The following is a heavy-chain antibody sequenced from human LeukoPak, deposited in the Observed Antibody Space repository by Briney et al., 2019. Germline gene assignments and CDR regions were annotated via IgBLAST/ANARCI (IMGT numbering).Heavy chain of an antibody. Sequence: GGSLRLSCAASGFPFSSYEMNWVRQAPGKGLEWVSFISGSGSTTNYADSVKGRFTISRDNAKNSLYLQMNSLRAEDTAVYYCARESRDGYNPDYWGQGTLVTVSS. D-gene: IGHD5-24*01. V-gene: IGHV3-48*03. J-gene: IGHJ4*02. CDR1: GFPFSSYE. CDR2: ISGSGSTT. CDR3: ARESRDGYNPDY.